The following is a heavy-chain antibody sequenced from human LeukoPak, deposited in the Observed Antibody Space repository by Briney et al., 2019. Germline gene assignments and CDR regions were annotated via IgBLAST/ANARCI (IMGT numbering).Heavy chain of an antibody. CDR2: INPNSGGT. D-gene: IGHD1-26*01. V-gene: IGHV1-2*02. CDR3: ARVMRVRELMMGY. J-gene: IGHJ4*02. Sequence: ASVKVSCKASGYTFTGYYMHWVRQAPGQGLEWMGWINPNSGGTNYAQKFQGRVTMTRDTSISTAYMELSRLRSDDTAVYYCARVMRVRELMMGYRGQGTLVTVSS. CDR1: GYTFTGYY.